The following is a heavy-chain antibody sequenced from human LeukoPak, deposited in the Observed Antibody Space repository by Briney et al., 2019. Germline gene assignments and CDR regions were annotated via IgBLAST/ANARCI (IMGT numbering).Heavy chain of an antibody. Sequence: SETLSLTCTVSVSGGSISSGGDYWTWIRQPPGKGLEWIGFISQSGSTYYNPSLKSRVTMSVDRSKNQFSLKLISVTAADTAVYYCARARSSSSAVPWYFDYWGQGTLVTVSS. CDR3: ARARSSSSAVPWYFDY. D-gene: IGHD6-6*01. V-gene: IGHV4-30-2*01. CDR1: GGSISSGGDY. CDR2: ISQSGST. J-gene: IGHJ4*02.